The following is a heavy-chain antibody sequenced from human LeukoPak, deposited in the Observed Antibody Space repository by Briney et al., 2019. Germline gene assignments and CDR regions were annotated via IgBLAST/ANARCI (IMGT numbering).Heavy chain of an antibody. CDR2: IYYSGST. Sequence: SETLSLTCTVSGGSVSSGSYYGSWIRQPPGKGLEWIGYIYYSGSTNYNPSLKSRVTISVDTSKNQFSLKLSSVTAADTAVYYCARVVTTYYYDSRGDYFDYWGQGTLVTVSS. CDR1: GGSVSSGSYY. V-gene: IGHV4-61*01. D-gene: IGHD3-22*01. CDR3: ARVVTTYYYDSRGDYFDY. J-gene: IGHJ4*02.